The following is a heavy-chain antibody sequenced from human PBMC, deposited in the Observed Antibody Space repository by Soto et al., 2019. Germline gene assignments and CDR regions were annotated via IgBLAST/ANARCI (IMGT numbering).Heavy chain of an antibody. V-gene: IGHV1-18*01. D-gene: IGHD1-26*01. CDR1: GYTFTSYG. CDR3: ARVRGSYALDS. CDR2: ISAYNGNP. J-gene: IGHJ4*02. Sequence: QVQLVQSGAEVKKPGASVKVSCKASGYTFTSYGIRWVRQAPGQRLEWMGWISAYNGNPNYAQKLQGRVTMTTETSTSTAYMELRSLTSDDTAVYYCARVRGSYALDSWCQGTLVTVSS.